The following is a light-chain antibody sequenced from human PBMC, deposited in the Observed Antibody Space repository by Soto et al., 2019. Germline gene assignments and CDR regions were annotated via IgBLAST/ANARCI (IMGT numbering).Light chain of an antibody. Sequence: EIVLTQSPVTLSLSPGDRATLSCRASQTVSTYLARYQQKPGQAPRLLIYDASNRATGIPARFSGSGSGTDFPLTISSLEPEDFAVYYCQQRNNWPPDITFGQGTRLDIK. CDR1: QTVSTY. J-gene: IGKJ5*01. V-gene: IGKV3-11*01. CDR3: QQRNNWPPDIT. CDR2: DAS.